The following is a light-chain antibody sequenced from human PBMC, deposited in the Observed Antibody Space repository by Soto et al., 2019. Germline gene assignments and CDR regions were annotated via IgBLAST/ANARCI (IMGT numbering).Light chain of an antibody. V-gene: IGLV2-23*03. CDR2: EGS. CDR3: CSYAGSSTFYNDV. Sequence: QSALTQPASVSGSPGQSITISCTGTSSDVGSYNLVSWYQQHPGKAPKLMIYEGSKRPSGVSNRFSGSKSGNTASLTISGLQAEDEADYYCCSYAGSSTFYNDVFGTGTQLTVL. J-gene: IGLJ1*01. CDR1: SSDVGSYNL.